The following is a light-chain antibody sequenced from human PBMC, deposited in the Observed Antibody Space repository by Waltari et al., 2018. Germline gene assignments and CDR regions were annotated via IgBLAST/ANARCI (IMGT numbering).Light chain of an antibody. J-gene: IGLJ2*01. CDR3: TSYTSGSTLEV. CDR1: SSDVGGYNY. CDR2: EVS. V-gene: IGLV2-14*01. Sequence: QSALTQPASVSGSPGQSITISCTGTSSDVGGYNYVSWYQQHPGKAPKLMIYEVSNRPSGVPNRFSGSKSGNTASLTISGLQTEDEADYYCTSYTSGSTLEVFGGGTKLTVL.